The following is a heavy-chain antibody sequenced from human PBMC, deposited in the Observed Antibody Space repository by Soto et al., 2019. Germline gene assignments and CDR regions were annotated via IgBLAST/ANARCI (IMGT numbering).Heavy chain of an antibody. D-gene: IGHD2-2*01. CDR3: ARGKYCSSTSCYAYYYYMDV. V-gene: IGHV1-18*01. J-gene: IGHJ6*03. CDR1: GYTFTSYG. Sequence: QVKLVQSGAEVKKPGASVKVSCKASGYTFTSYGISWVRQAPGQGLEWMGWISAYNGNTNYAQKLQGRVTMTTDTSTSTAYMELRSLRSDDTAVYYCARGKYCSSTSCYAYYYYMDVWGKGTTVTVSS. CDR2: ISAYNGNT.